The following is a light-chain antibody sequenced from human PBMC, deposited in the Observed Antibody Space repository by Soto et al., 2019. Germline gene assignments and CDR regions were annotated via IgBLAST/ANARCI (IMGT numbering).Light chain of an antibody. V-gene: IGLV2-14*03. CDR2: DVS. CDR1: SSDVGGYNY. CDR3: SSYAGTLWV. J-gene: IGLJ3*02. Sequence: QSALTQPASVSGSPGQSITISCTGTSSDVGGYNYVSWYQHHPGKAPKLMIYDVSNRPSGVSNRFSGSKSGNTASLTISGLQPEDEADYYCSSYAGTLWVFGGGTKVTVL.